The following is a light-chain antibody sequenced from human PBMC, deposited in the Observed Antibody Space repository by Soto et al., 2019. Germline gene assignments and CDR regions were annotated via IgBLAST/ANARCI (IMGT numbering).Light chain of an antibody. CDR2: EVN. V-gene: IGLV2-23*02. Sequence: QSVLTQPASMSGSPGQSNTISCTGTSSDVGLYNLVSWYQHLPGKAPKLIIYEVNERPSGISDRFSGSKSGNTASLTISGLRDEDEADYYCCSYVGSSILMFGGGTKLTVL. CDR1: SSDVGLYNL. CDR3: CSYVGSSILM. J-gene: IGLJ3*02.